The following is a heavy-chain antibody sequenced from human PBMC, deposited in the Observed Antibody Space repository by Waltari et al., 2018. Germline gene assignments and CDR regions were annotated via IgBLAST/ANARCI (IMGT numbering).Heavy chain of an antibody. D-gene: IGHD3-22*01. CDR1: GYVFTGYY. Sequence: QVQLVQSGPEVKKPGASVEGSCKASGYVFTGYYIHWVGQAPGQGLEWMGWINPNSGGTNYAQKFQGRVTMTRDTSISTVYMELSRLRSDDTAVYYCAHSTPPYYYDESGFNPFDYWGQGTLVTVSS. CDR3: AHSTPPYYYDESGFNPFDY. CDR2: INPNSGGT. V-gene: IGHV1-2*02. J-gene: IGHJ4*02.